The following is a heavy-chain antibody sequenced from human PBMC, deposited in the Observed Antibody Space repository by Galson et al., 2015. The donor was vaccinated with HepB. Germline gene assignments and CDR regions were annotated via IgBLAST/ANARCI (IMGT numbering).Heavy chain of an antibody. Sequence: SLRLSCAASGFTFNSYAMSWVRQAPGKGLEWVSAVSGSGRSTYYADSVKGRFTISRDNSKNTLYVQMHSLRAEDTAVYYCAKEYRSSTSCYGGFDYWGQGTLVTVSS. CDR1: GFTFNSYA. CDR2: VSGSGRST. CDR3: AKEYRSSTSCYGGFDY. D-gene: IGHD2-2*01. V-gene: IGHV3-23*01. J-gene: IGHJ4*02.